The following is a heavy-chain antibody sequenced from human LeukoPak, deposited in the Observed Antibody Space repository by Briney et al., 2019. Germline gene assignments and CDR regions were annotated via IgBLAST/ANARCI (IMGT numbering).Heavy chain of an antibody. Sequence: SVKVSCKASGGTLSSYAFSWVRQAPGQGLEWMGRIIPILGIASYAQKFQGRVTLTRDTSTSTVYMELSGLRSEDTAVYYCAAGYNYGGYQFDYWGQGTLVTVSS. D-gene: IGHD5-18*01. CDR2: IIPILGIA. J-gene: IGHJ4*02. CDR1: GGTLSSYA. V-gene: IGHV1-69*04. CDR3: AAGYNYGGYQFDY.